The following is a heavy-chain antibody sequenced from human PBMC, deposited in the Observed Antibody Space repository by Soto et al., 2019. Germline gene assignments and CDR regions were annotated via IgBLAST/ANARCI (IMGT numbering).Heavy chain of an antibody. V-gene: IGHV1-69*13. CDR1: GGTFSSSA. J-gene: IGHJ4*02. CDR3: ATAAYSTSWYDF. D-gene: IGHD6-13*01. CDR2: IIPIFGTA. Sequence: SVKVSCKASGGTFSSSAISWVRQAPGQGLEWMGGIIPIFGTANYAQKFQGRVTITADESTSTAYMELSSLRSEDTAVYYCATAAYSTSWYDFRGQGTLVTVSS.